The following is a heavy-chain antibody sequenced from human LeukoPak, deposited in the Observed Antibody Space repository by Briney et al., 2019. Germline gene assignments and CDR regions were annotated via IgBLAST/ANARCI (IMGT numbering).Heavy chain of an antibody. J-gene: IGHJ6*03. V-gene: IGHV3-64*01. CDR3: ARDARVSSLTSYYYYMDV. D-gene: IGHD2-21*02. CDR1: GFTFSSYA. Sequence: GGSLRLSCAASGFTFSSYAMHWVRQAPGKGLEYVSAISSNGGSTYYANSVKGRFTISRDNSKNTLYLQMGSLRAEDMAVYYCARDARVSSLTSYYYYMDVWGKGTTVTISS. CDR2: ISSNGGST.